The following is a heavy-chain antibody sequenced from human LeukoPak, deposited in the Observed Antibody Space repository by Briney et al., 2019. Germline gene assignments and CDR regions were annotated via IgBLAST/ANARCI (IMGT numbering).Heavy chain of an antibody. Sequence: GASLRLSCAASGFTFSSYAMSWVRQAPGKGLEWVSAISGSGGSTYYADSVKGRFTISRDNSKNTLYLQMNSLRAEDTAVYYCAKDQRFLEWLAGYYFGYWGQGTLVTVSS. CDR1: GFTFSSYA. J-gene: IGHJ4*02. D-gene: IGHD3-3*01. CDR3: AKDQRFLEWLAGYYFGY. CDR2: ISGSGGST. V-gene: IGHV3-23*01.